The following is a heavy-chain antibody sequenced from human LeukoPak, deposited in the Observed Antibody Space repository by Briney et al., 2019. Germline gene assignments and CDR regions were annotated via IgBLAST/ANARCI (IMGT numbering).Heavy chain of an antibody. CDR3: AGYYSYDSSGYYHF. D-gene: IGHD3-22*01. CDR1: GFTFSSYS. Sequence: PGGSLRLSCAASGFTFSSYSMNWVRQAPGEGLEWVSSISGDSISIFYADSVKGRFTISRDNAKNSLYFQMNSLRAEDTAVYYCAGYYSYDSSGYYHFWGRGTLVTVSS. J-gene: IGHJ4*02. V-gene: IGHV3-21*01. CDR2: ISGDSISI.